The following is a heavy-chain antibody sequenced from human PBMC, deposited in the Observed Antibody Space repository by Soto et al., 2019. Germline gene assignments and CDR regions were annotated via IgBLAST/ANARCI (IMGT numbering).Heavy chain of an antibody. CDR2: ISGSGTST. CDR3: AKDVSYGDPFVY. D-gene: IGHD4-17*01. Sequence: EVQLLESGGALVQPGGSLRVSCAASGFTFSSYAMNWVRQAPGKGLECVSAISGSGTSTYYVDSVEGRFVISRDNSKNTLYLQMTSLRAEDTAVYYCAKDVSYGDPFVYWGQGTLVTVSS. V-gene: IGHV3-23*01. CDR1: GFTFSSYA. J-gene: IGHJ4*02.